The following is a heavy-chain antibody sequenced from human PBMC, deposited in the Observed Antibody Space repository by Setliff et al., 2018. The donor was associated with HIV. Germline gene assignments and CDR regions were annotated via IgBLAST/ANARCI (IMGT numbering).Heavy chain of an antibody. CDR3: ARISGNDRGGDYYHYFGY. CDR1: GGTLSSYA. CDR2: IDSGNGNT. Sequence: GASVKVSCKASGGTLSSYAISWVRQAPGQRLEWMGWIDSGNGNTKISPKFQDRVTILRDTSATTVYMEVNSLRSEDTAVYYCARISGNDRGGDYYHYFGYWGQGTLVTVSS. V-gene: IGHV1-3*04. D-gene: IGHD3-22*01. J-gene: IGHJ4*02.